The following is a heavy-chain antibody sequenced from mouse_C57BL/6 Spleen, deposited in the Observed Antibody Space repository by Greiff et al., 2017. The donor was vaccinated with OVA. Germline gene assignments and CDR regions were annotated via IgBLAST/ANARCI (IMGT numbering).Heavy chain of an antibody. CDR3: AREGVYYGNYVGFAY. Sequence: VQLQQPGAELVKPGASVKLSCKASGYTFTSYWMHWVKQRPGQGLEWIGMIHPNSGSTNYNEKFKSKATLTVDKSYSTAYMQLSSLTSEDSAVYYCAREGVYYGNYVGFAYWGQGTLVTVSA. CDR2: IHPNSGST. J-gene: IGHJ3*01. V-gene: IGHV1-64*01. CDR1: GYTFTSYW. D-gene: IGHD2-1*01.